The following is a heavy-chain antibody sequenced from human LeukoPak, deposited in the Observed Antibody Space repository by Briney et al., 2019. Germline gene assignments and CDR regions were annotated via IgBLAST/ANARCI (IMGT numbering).Heavy chain of an antibody. CDR2: ISGGSGDIT. J-gene: IGHJ5*02. CDR1: GFTFSGYT. Sequence: GGSLRLSCAVSGFTFSGYTMSWVRQTPGKGLEWVSAISGGSGDITYYADSVKGRFTVSRDNSKNTLFLQLNSPGAEDTAVYYCARNLAGDYFPNWFDPWGQGTLVTVSS. D-gene: IGHD7-27*01. V-gene: IGHV3-23*01. CDR3: ARNLAGDYFPNWFDP.